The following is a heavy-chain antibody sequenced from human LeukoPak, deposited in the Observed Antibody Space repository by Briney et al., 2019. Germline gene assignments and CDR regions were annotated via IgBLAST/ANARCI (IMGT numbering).Heavy chain of an antibody. CDR2: IKQDGREK. V-gene: IGHV3-7*01. Sequence: GGSLRLSCAASGFTFSSYWMSWVRQPPGKGLEWVANIKQDGREKYYVDSVKGRFTISRDHAENSMYLQMTSLRAEDTAVYYCARDRADIVAALDYWGQGTLVTVSS. D-gene: IGHD2-15*01. CDR1: GFTFSSYW. CDR3: ARDRADIVAALDY. J-gene: IGHJ4*02.